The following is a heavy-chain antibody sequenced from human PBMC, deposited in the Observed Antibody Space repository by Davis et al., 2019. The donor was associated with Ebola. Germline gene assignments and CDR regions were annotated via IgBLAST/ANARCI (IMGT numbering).Heavy chain of an antibody. V-gene: IGHV3-21*04. J-gene: IGHJ3*01. CDR3: AGGKDSSGWYGDDAFDF. CDR1: TFTFSSYS. D-gene: IGHD6-19*01. Sequence: GESLKISCVVSTFTFSSYSMNWVRQAPGKGLEWVSSISGSGFYIYYAGSVKGRFTISRDNAKNSLYLQMNSLRAEDTAVYYCAGGKDSSGWYGDDAFDFWGQGTMVTVSS. CDR2: ISGSGFYI.